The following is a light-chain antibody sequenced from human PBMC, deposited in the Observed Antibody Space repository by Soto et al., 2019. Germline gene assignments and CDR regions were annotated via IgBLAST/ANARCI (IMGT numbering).Light chain of an antibody. Sequence: EIVLTQSPDTLSLSPGQRATLSCRASQSVRSDYFAWYQQKPGQAPRVIIFGVSTRATGVPDRFSGSGSGTDFTLTISRLEPEDFVVFYCYQYGSTPPTFGQGTKVDIK. V-gene: IGKV3-20*01. CDR2: GVS. CDR1: QSVRSDY. J-gene: IGKJ1*01. CDR3: YQYGSTPPT.